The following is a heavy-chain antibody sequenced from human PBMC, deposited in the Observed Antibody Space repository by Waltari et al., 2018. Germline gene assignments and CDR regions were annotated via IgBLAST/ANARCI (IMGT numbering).Heavy chain of an antibody. Sequence: EVELVESGGGVVQPGGSMRLSCSAPGFAFRGHWIHWVRQSPGNGLMGVTGINPEGTISSHGDVGKGRFTISRDTATDTVSLEMNSLTADDTAMYYCTRAKYISGRGRWFDPWGQGTLVTVSS. V-gene: IGHV3-74*01. J-gene: IGHJ5*02. D-gene: IGHD6-25*01. CDR2: INPEGTIS. CDR3: TRAKYISGRGRWFDP. CDR1: GFAFRGHW.